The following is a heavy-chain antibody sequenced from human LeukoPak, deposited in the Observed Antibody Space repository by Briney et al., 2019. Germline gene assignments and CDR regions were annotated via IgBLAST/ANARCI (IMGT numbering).Heavy chain of an antibody. V-gene: IGHV1-2*02. CDR1: GYTFTGYY. CDR3: ARDEGPGSYVLYYFDY. J-gene: IGHJ4*02. CDR2: INPNSGGT. Sequence: ASVKVSCKASGYTFTGYYMHWVRQAPGQGLEWMGWINPNSGGTNYAQKFQGRVTMTRDTSISTAYMELSRLRSDDTAVYYCARDEGPGSYVLYYFDYWGQGTLVTVSS. D-gene: IGHD3-16*01.